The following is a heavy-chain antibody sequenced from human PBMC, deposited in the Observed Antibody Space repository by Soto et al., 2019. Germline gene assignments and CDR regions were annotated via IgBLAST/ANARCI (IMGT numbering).Heavy chain of an antibody. V-gene: IGHV1-58*01. CDR2: IVVGSGNT. Sequence: SVKVSCKASGFTSTSSAVQWVRQARGQRLEWIGWIVVGSGNTNYAQKFQERVTITRDMSTSTAYMELSSLRSEDTAVYYCAAGASDVRYCSGGSCPEYSSGSRLGYFKHWGQGTLVTVSS. D-gene: IGHD2-15*01. J-gene: IGHJ1*01. CDR3: AAGASDVRYCSGGSCPEYSSGSRLGYFKH. CDR1: GFTSTSSA.